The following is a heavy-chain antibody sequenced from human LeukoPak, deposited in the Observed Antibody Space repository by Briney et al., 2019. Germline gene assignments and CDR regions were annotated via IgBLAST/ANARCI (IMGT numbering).Heavy chain of an antibody. CDR3: ARGGSGSGYHYYYYYMDV. Sequence: GGSLRLSCAASGFTFNSFWMYWVRQVPGKGLLWVARIDSDGIRTSHADSVQGRFTISRDNANNTLYLQMNSLRVEDTAVYYCARGGSGSGYHYYYYYMDVWGKGTTVTISS. CDR1: GFTFNSFW. V-gene: IGHV3-74*01. CDR2: IDSDGIRT. J-gene: IGHJ6*03. D-gene: IGHD3-22*01.